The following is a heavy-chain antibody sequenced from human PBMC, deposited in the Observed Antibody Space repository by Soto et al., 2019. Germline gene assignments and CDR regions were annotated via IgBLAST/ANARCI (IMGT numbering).Heavy chain of an antibody. J-gene: IGHJ4*02. CDR3: AKEGRFLEWLSPSRPFDY. D-gene: IGHD3-3*01. Sequence: PGGSLRLSCAASGFTFDDYVMHWVRQAPGKGLECVSGISWNSGSIGYAYPVKGRFTISRDNAKNSLYLQMNSLRAEDTALYYCAKEGRFLEWLSPSRPFDYWGQGTLVTVSS. V-gene: IGHV3-9*01. CDR2: ISWNSGSI. CDR1: GFTFDDYV.